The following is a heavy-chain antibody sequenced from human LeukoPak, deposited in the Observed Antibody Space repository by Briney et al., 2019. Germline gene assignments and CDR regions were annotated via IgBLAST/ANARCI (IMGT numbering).Heavy chain of an antibody. CDR3: ARYCSSTSCLNY. J-gene: IGHJ4*02. D-gene: IGHD2-2*01. CDR2: IYYSGST. CDR1: GGSISSYY. Sequence: PSETLSLTRTVSGGSISSYYWSWIRQPPGKGLEGIGYIYYSGSTNYNPSLKSRVTISVDTSKNQSSLKLSSVTAADTAVYYCARYCSSTSCLNYWGQGTLVTVSS. V-gene: IGHV4-59*01.